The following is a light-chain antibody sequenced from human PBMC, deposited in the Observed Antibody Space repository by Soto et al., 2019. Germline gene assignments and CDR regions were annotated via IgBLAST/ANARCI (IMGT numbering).Light chain of an antibody. Sequence: DIQMTQSPSTLSASVGDRVTITCRASQSISSWLAWYQQKPGKTPKVLMYKASTLESGVPARFSGSGSGTEFTLTISSLQPDDFATDYCQQYNSYPLTFGGGTKVEIK. J-gene: IGKJ4*01. CDR2: KAS. CDR3: QQYNSYPLT. CDR1: QSISSW. V-gene: IGKV1-5*03.